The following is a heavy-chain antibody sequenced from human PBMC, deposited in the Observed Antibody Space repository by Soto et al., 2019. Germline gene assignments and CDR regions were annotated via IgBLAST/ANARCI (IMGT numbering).Heavy chain of an antibody. V-gene: IGHV3-11*01. Sequence: QVQLVESGGGLVKPGGSLRLSCAASGFTFSDYYMSWLRQAPGKGLEWVSYISSSGSTIYYADSVKGRFTISRDNAKNSLYLQMSSLRAEDTAVYYCASLYGSGSYFGYYYGMDVWGQGTTVTVSS. CDR1: GFTFSDYY. CDR3: ASLYGSGSYFGYYYGMDV. CDR2: ISSSGSTI. J-gene: IGHJ6*02. D-gene: IGHD3-10*01.